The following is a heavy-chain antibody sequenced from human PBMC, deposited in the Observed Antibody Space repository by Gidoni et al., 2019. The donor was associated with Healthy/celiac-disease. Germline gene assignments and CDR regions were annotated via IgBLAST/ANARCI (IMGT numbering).Heavy chain of an antibody. V-gene: IGHV3-21*01. CDR2: ISSSSSYI. CDR1: GFPFRSYR. D-gene: IGHD6-19*01. CDR3: ARDLGYEYSSGWFSPDY. Sequence: EVQLVESGGGLVKPGGSLRLSCAASGFPFRSYRMNWVRPAPGKGLEWVSSISSSSSYIYYADSVKGRFTISRDNAKNSLYLQMNSLRAEDTAVYYCARDLGYEYSSGWFSPDYWGQGTLVTVSS. J-gene: IGHJ4*02.